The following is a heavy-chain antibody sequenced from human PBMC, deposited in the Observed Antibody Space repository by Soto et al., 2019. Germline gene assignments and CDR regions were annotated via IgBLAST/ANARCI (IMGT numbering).Heavy chain of an antibody. D-gene: IGHD6-19*01. Sequence: ETLSLACTVSVGSFSSGRFYWRWIRQPPGKGLEWIGYIYYSGSTKYNPSLRSRVTISVDTSKNQFSLKLTSVTAADTAVYYCARSGSGSGWLGGQGTLVTVSS. CDR1: VGSFSSGRFY. V-gene: IGHV4-61*01. J-gene: IGHJ4*02. CDR2: IYYSGST. CDR3: ARSGSGSGWL.